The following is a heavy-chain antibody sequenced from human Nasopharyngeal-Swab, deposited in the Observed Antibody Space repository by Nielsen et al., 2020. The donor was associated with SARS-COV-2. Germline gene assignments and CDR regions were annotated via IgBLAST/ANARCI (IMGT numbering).Heavy chain of an antibody. D-gene: IGHD2/OR15-2a*01. J-gene: IGHJ5*01. CDR3: ARRGNSYGGNWFDS. V-gene: IGHV4-59*01. CDR2: IFYSGST. CDR1: GGSISGYY. Sequence: SETLSLTCTVPGGSISGYYWSWIRQPPGKGLEWIGHIFYSGSTTYNPSPRSRVTISVDTSKNQFSLRLSSVTAADTAVYFCARRGNSYGGNWFDSWGLGSLVVVSS.